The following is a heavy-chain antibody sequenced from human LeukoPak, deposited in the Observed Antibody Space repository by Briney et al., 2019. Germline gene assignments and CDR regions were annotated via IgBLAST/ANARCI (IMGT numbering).Heavy chain of an antibody. Sequence: SETLSLTCTVSGGSISSYYWSWIRQPPGKGLEWIGYIYYSGSTNYNPSLKSRVTISVDTSKNQFSLKLSSVTAADTAVYYCARGVYYDFWSANIVVYFDYWGQGTLVTVSS. J-gene: IGHJ4*02. CDR1: GGSISSYY. CDR3: ARGVYYDFWSANIVVYFDY. D-gene: IGHD3-3*01. V-gene: IGHV4-59*01. CDR2: IYYSGST.